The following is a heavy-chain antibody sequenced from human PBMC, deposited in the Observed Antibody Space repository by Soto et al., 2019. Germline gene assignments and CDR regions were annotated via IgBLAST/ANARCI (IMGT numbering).Heavy chain of an antibody. CDR3: GTGSSSTKVES. CDR1: GGTLSRSA. CDR2: IIPIFGPA. Sequence: QVQLVQSGAEVKKPGSSVKVSCKASGGTLSRSAISWVRQAPGQGLEWMGGIIPIFGPAIYAQKFRGRVSIIADESTRTAYTEMSSLRSADTAVYYCGTGSSSTKVESWGQGTLVTVSS. V-gene: IGHV1-69*01. D-gene: IGHD6-13*01. J-gene: IGHJ4*02.